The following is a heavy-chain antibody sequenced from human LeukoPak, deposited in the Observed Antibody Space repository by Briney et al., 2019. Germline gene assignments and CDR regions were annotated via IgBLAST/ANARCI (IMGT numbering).Heavy chain of an antibody. CDR3: ARDLGCSGGSCSDY. Sequence: GGSLRLSCAASGFPVSSNYMSWVRQAPGKGLEWVSVIYSGGSTYYADSVKGRFTISRDNSKNTLYLQMNSLRAEDTAVYYCARDLGCSGGSCSDYWGQGTLVTVSS. CDR2: IYSGGST. V-gene: IGHV3-53*01. CDR1: GFPVSSNY. J-gene: IGHJ4*02. D-gene: IGHD2-15*01.